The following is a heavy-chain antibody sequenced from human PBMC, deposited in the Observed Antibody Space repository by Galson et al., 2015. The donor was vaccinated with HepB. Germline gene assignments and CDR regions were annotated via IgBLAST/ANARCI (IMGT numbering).Heavy chain of an antibody. J-gene: IGHJ4*02. CDR1: GYTFTRYG. V-gene: IGHV1-18*01. CDR2: ISAYNGDT. D-gene: IGHD5-24*01. Sequence: SVKVSCKASGYTFTRYGISWVRQAPGQGLEWMGRISAYNGDTNYAQNFQGRDTMTADTSTSTAYMVLRRLRSDDTAVYYCARGGMATIGGPSFDSWGQGTLVTVYS. CDR3: ARGGMATIGGPSFDS.